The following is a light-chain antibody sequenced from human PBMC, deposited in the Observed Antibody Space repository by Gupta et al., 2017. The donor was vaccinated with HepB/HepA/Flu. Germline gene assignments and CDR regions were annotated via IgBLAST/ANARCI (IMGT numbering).Light chain of an antibody. Sequence: QSVLTQPPSVSAGPGPKVTIPCSGSSSNIGDNYVSWYQQLPGTAPKLLIYENNKRPSGIPDRFSGSNSGTSAALGIIGLQTGDEADYYCGTWDFSLSAGVFGGGTKLTVL. CDR2: ENN. CDR1: SSNIGDNY. V-gene: IGLV1-51*02. J-gene: IGLJ2*01. CDR3: GTWDFSLSAGV.